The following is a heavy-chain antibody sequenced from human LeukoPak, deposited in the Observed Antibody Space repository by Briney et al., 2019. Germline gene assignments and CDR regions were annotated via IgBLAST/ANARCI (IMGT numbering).Heavy chain of an antibody. J-gene: IGHJ4*02. D-gene: IGHD6-19*01. CDR2: MRHDAANQ. Sequence: PGGSLRLSCGASGFDFSNNGMHWVRQAPGKGLEWVAFMRHDAANQYYADSVKGRFTISRDNSKNTLYLQMDSLRSEDTAIYHCAKDIAVSDSYFDYWGQGTLVTVSS. CDR1: GFDFSNNG. CDR3: AKDIAVSDSYFDY. V-gene: IGHV3-30*02.